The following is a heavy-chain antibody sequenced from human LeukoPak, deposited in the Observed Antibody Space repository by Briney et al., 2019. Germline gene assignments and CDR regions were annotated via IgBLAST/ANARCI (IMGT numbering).Heavy chain of an antibody. V-gene: IGHV3-11*01. D-gene: IGHD2-2*01. CDR1: GFTFSDYY. Sequence: GRSLRLSSAASGFTFSDYYMSWIRQAPGKGLEWVSYISSSGSTIYYADSVKGGFTISRDNAKNSLYLQMNSLRAEDTAVYYCARTIVPAEEPEYFQHWGQGTLVTVSS. CDR2: ISSSGSTI. J-gene: IGHJ1*01. CDR3: ARTIVPAEEPEYFQH.